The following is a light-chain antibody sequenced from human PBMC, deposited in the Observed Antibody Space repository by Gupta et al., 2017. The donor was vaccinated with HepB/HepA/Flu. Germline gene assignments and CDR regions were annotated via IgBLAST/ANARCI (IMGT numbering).Light chain of an antibody. Sequence: QSALTQPASVSGSPGPSITISCTGTSSDVGGYNYVSWYQQHPGKAPKLRIYDVGNRPSGVSNRFAGSKSGNTASLTITGLQAEDEADYDCSSYTSSSTSVVFGGGTKLTVL. J-gene: IGLJ2*01. CDR1: SSDVGGYNY. V-gene: IGLV2-14*01. CDR2: DVG. CDR3: SSYTSSSTSVV.